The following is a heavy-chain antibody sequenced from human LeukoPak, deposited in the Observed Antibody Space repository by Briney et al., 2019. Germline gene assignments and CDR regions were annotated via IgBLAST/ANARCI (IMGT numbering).Heavy chain of an antibody. J-gene: IGHJ4*02. CDR3: ARFSWGCSTASCYLTN. CDR1: GGSLSGHY. CDR2: IYCTGTT. V-gene: IGHV4-59*11. D-gene: IGHD2-2*01. Sequence: SETLSLTCTVGGGSLSGHYWGWIRQPPGKGLELVGHIYCTGTTFYNPSLNSRVTITLDTSRNQFSLRLTSVIAADTAVYYCARFSWGCSTASCYLTNWGQGTLVTVSS.